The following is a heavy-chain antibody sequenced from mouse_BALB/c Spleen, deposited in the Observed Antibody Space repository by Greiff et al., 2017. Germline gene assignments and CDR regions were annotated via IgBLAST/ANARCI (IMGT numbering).Heavy chain of an antibody. CDR3: TAEYGNYEGFAY. CDR1: GFTFSSYW. D-gene: IGHD2-10*02. Sequence: EVQLVESGGGLVQPGGSMKLSCVASGFTFSSYWMSWVRQSPEKGLEWVAEIRLKSDNYATHYAESVKGKFTISRDDSKSRLYLQMNSLRAEDTGIYYCTAEYGNYEGFAYWGQGTLVTVSA. CDR2: IRLKSDNYAT. J-gene: IGHJ3*01. V-gene: IGHV6-3*01.